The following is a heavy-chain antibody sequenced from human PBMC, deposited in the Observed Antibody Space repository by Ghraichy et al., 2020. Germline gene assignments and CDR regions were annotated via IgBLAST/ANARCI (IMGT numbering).Heavy chain of an antibody. CDR3: AMGSGSYYGYGMDV. CDR2: ISAYNGNT. CDR1: GYTFTSYG. J-gene: IGHJ6*02. V-gene: IGHV1-18*01. Sequence: ASVKVSCKASGYTFTSYGISWDRQSPGQGLEWMGWISAYNGNTNYAQKLQGRVTMTTDTSTSTAYMELRSLRSDDTAVYYCAMGSGSYYGYGMDVWGQGTTVTVSS. D-gene: IGHD1-26*01.